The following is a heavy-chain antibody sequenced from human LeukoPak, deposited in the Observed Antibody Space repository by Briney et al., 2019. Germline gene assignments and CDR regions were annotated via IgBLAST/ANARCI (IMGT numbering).Heavy chain of an antibody. CDR1: GFPFSRYG. Sequence: PGRSLRLSCAASGFPFSRYGMHWVRQAPGKGLEWVAVIWIDGSGVYYADCVQGRFTISRDNPENTLYLQMDNLRAEDTAVYYCAKASNGYNGHYFDYWGQGTPVTVSS. J-gene: IGHJ4*02. V-gene: IGHV3-33*06. CDR3: AKASNGYNGHYFDY. CDR2: IWIDGSGV. D-gene: IGHD5-24*01.